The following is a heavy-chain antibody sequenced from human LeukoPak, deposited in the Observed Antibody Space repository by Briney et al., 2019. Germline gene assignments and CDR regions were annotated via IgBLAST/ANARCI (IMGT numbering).Heavy chain of an antibody. CDR1: GFTFSSYA. CDR3: ANSGDYYYYMDV. CDR2: ISSNGGST. J-gene: IGHJ6*03. D-gene: IGHD1-26*01. Sequence: GGSLRLSCAASGFTFSSYAMHWVRQAPGKGLEYVSAISSNGGSTYYANSVKGRFTISRDNSKNTLYLQMNSLRAEDTAVYYYANSGDYYYYMDVWGKGTTVTVSS. V-gene: IGHV3-64*01.